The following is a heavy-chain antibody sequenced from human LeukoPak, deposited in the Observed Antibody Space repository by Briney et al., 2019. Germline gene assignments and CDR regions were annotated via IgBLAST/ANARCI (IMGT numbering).Heavy chain of an antibody. V-gene: IGHV3-30*02. CDR1: GFTFSTSD. CDR2: IQYDGSHE. CDR3: AKDLFF. D-gene: IGHD3-9*01. Sequence: GGSLRLSCAASGFTFSTSDMHWVRQAPGKGLEWVSFIQYDGSHENYSDSVKGRFTTSRDNSRNTLYLQMYSLRPDDTAVYYCAKDLFFWGQGTVVTVSS. J-gene: IGHJ3*01.